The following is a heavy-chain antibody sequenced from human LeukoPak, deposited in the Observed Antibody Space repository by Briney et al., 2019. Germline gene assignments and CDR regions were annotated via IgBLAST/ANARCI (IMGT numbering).Heavy chain of an antibody. D-gene: IGHD2-15*01. CDR3: AKQLGYCSDGSCYFPH. CDR1: GFTFSSSA. V-gene: IGHV3-23*01. Sequence: GGSLRLSRAASGFTFSSSAMSWVRQAPGKGLEWVSAISNNGGYTYYADSVQGRFIISRDNSKSTLCLQMNSLRAEDTAVYYCAKQLGYCSDGSCYFPHWGQGTLVTVSS. J-gene: IGHJ1*01. CDR2: ISNNGGYT.